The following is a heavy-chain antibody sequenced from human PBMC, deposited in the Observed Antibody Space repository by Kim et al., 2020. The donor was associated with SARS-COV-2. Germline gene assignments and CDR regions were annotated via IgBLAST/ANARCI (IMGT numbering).Heavy chain of an antibody. J-gene: IGHJ4*02. CDR3: TTGGIGDY. V-gene: IGHV3-15*01. D-gene: IGHD1-26*01. CDR2: GETT. Sequence: GETTDYAAPVKGRFTISRDDSKNTLYLQMNSLKTEDTAVYYCTTGGIGDYWGQGTLVTVSS.